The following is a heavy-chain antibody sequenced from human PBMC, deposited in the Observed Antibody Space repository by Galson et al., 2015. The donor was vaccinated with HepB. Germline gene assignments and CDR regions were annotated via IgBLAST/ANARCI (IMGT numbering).Heavy chain of an antibody. CDR2: IIPIFGTA. V-gene: IGHV1-69*13. D-gene: IGHD3-16*01. CDR1: GGTFSSYG. CDR3: ARSLARRAVHELRGFDYYYYDGMDV. Sequence: SVKVSCKASGGTFSSYGISWVRQAPGQGLEWMGGIIPIFGTANYAQKFQGRVTITADESTSTVYMELSSLISEDTAVYYCARSLARRAVHELRGFDYYYYDGMDVWGQGTTVTVSS. J-gene: IGHJ6*02.